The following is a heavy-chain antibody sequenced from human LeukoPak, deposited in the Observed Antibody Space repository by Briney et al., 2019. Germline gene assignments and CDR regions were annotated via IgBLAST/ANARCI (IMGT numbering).Heavy chain of an antibody. D-gene: IGHD3-16*01. CDR2: INPDSGGT. CDR3: ARAFDYGYDSNYFDW. V-gene: IGHV1-2*02. J-gene: IGHJ4*02. Sequence: ASVKVFCKTSGYPFTGYYVHWVRQAPGQGLEWMGWINPDSGGTNYSQKFQGRVTMTTDTSITTAYMDLSRLRSDDTAVYFCARAFDYGYDSNYFDWWGQGTLVTVST. CDR1: GYPFTGYY.